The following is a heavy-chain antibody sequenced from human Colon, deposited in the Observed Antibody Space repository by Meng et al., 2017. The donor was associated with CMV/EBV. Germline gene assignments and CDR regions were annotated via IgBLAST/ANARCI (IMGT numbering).Heavy chain of an antibody. CDR1: GFTFSSYA. V-gene: IGHV3-23*01. CDR2: ISGSGSST. CDR3: AKGGSYYPHPSFYFDY. J-gene: IGHJ4*02. D-gene: IGHD1-26*01. Sequence: GGSLRLSCAASGFTFSSYAMNWVRLAPGKGLEWVSSISGSGSSTYYADSVKGRFTTSRDNSDNTLHLQMNSMRAEDTAVYYCAKGGSYYPHPSFYFDYWGQGTQVTVSS.